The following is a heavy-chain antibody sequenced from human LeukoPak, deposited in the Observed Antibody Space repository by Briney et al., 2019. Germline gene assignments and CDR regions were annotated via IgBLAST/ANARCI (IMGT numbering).Heavy chain of an antibody. V-gene: IGHV3-23*01. CDR2: ISDDSRRI. Sequence: PGGSLRLSCAASGFTFSIYAMSWVRQAPGEGLEWVSAISDDSRRIYYADSVKGRFTISRDTSKNTLYLQMNSLRAEDTAVHFCAGRHCSGGGCYFAGADPFDYWGQGTLVTVSS. CDR3: AGRHCSGGGCYFAGADPFDY. D-gene: IGHD2-15*01. CDR1: GFTFSIYA. J-gene: IGHJ4*02.